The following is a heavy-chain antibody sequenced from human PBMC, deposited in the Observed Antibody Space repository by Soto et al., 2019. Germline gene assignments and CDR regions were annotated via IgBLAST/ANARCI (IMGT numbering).Heavy chain of an antibody. CDR1: GYTFTGYH. CDR2: INPNSGGT. D-gene: IGHD6-13*01. V-gene: IGHV1-2*02. CDR3: ARDLHSSSSLYYYYRMDV. Sequence: GASVKVSCKASGYTFTGYHMHWVRQAPGQGLEWMGWINPNSGGTNYAQKFQGRVTMTRDTSISTAYMELSRLRSDDTAVYYCARDLHSSSSLYYYYRMDVWGQATTVTVSS. J-gene: IGHJ6*02.